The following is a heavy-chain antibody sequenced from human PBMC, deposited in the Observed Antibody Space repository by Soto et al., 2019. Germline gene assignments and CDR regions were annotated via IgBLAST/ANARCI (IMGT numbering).Heavy chain of an antibody. Sequence: SETLSLTCTVSGGSISSGSYYWSWIRQPPGKGLEWIGYIYYSGSTNYNPALKSRVTVSVDTSKNQYSLKLSSVTAADTAVYYCARDLSKYSYGYTHWGQGTLVTVSS. J-gene: IGHJ4*02. CDR1: GGSISSGSYY. CDR3: ARDLSKYSYGYTH. D-gene: IGHD5-18*01. V-gene: IGHV4-61*01. CDR2: IYYSGST.